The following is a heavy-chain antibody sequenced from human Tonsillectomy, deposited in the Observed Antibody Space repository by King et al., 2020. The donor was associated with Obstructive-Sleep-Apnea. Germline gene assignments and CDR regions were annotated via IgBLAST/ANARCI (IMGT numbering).Heavy chain of an antibody. CDR2: IYYSGST. D-gene: IGHD3-10*01. CDR3: ARKDYYGSGSYYRDY. J-gene: IGHJ4*02. V-gene: IGHV4-30-4*01. Sequence: QLQESGPGLVKPSQTLSLTCTDSGGSISSGDYYWSWIRQPPGKGLEWIGDIYYSGSTYYNPSLKSRVTISVETSKNQFSLKLSSVTAADTAVYYCARKDYYGSGSYYRDYWGQGTLVTVSS. CDR1: GGSISSGDYY.